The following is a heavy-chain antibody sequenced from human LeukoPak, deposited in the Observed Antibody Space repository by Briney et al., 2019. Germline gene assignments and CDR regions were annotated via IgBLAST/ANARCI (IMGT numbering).Heavy chain of an antibody. Sequence: WIGYNYYSGSTNYNPSLKSRVTISVDTSKNQFSLKLSSVTAADTAVYYCARHRGGGLFDYWGQGTLVTVSS. D-gene: IGHD2-15*01. CDR2: NYYSGST. CDR3: ARHRGGGLFDY. V-gene: IGHV4-61*07. J-gene: IGHJ4*02.